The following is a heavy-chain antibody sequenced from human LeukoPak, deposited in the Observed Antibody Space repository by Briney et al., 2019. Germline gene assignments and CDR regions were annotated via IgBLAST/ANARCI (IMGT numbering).Heavy chain of an antibody. CDR2: INHSGST. CDR3: ASGLRRGYSYGMDV. V-gene: IGHV4-34*01. CDR1: GGSFSGYY. J-gene: IGHJ6*02. D-gene: IGHD1-1*01. Sequence: PSETLSLTCAVYGGSFSGYYWSWIRQPPGKGLEWIEEINHSGSTNYNPSLKSRVTISVDTSKNQFSLKLSSVTAADTAVYYCASGLRRGYSYGMDVWGQGTTVTVSS.